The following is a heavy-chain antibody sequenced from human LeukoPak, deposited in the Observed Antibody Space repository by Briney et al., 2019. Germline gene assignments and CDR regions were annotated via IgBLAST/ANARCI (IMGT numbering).Heavy chain of an antibody. D-gene: IGHD3-22*01. J-gene: IGHJ5*02. CDR2: ISSSSSSTI. V-gene: IGHV3-48*04. CDR1: GFTFSSYS. Sequence: GGSLRLSCAASGFTFSSYSMNWVRQAPGKGLEWVSYISSSSSSTIYYADSVKGRFTISRDNAKDSLYLQMNSLRAEDTAVYYCARDPYYYDSSGYPYWFDPWGQGTLVTVSS. CDR3: ARDPYYYDSSGYPYWFDP.